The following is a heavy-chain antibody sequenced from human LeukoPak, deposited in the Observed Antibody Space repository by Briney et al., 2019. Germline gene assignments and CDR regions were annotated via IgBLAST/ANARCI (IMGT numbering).Heavy chain of an antibody. V-gene: IGHV3-7*01. D-gene: IGHD6-13*01. CDR2: IKQDGSEK. CDR1: GFTFSSYW. CDR3: ARDYSSSWYDPPTFDY. J-gene: IGHJ4*02. Sequence: GGSLRLSCAASGFTFSSYWMSWVRQAPGKGLEWVANIKQDGSEKYYVDSVKGRFTISRDNAKNSLYLQMNSLRAEDTAVYYCARDYSSSWYDPPTFDYWGQGTLVTVSS.